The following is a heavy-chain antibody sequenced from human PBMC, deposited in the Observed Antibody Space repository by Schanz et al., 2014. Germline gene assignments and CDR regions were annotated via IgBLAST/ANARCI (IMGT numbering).Heavy chain of an antibody. CDR3: AKSYDTSGYSGFDY. Sequence: DVQLVESGGGLVQPGGSLTLSCAASGFTFSSYLMSWVRQAPGKGLEWVSGIGGSGGSTDYADSVKGRFIISRDNSNNTLFLQINSLRTDDTAVYFCAKSYDTSGYSGFDYWGQGTLVTVSS. D-gene: IGHD3-22*01. J-gene: IGHJ4*02. CDR2: IGGSGGST. CDR1: GFTFSSYL. V-gene: IGHV3-23*04.